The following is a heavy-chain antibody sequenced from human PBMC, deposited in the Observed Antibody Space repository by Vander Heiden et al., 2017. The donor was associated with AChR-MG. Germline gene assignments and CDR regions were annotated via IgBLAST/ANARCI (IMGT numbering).Heavy chain of an antibody. V-gene: IGHV1-69*01. CDR3: AREFRGDFGNYYYYGMDV. Sequence: QAQLVQSGAEVKKPGSSVKVSCKASGRTFSNYGINWVRQAPGQGLEWMGGIIPMLDSANYAQKFQGRVTITADESTSTAYMELSSLRSEDTAVYYCAREFRGDFGNYYYYGMDVWGQGTTVTVSS. CDR2: IIPMLDSA. J-gene: IGHJ6*02. CDR1: GRTFSNYG. D-gene: IGHD3-10*01.